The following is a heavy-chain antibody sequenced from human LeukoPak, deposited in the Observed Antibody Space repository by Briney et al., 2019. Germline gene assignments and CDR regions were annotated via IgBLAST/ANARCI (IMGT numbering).Heavy chain of an antibody. D-gene: IGHD1-26*01. J-gene: IGHJ3*02. CDR3: VRGVVVGATFSGFDI. V-gene: IGHV6-1*01. Sequence: SQTPSLTCAISRGSVSCNNANWNWNRQSPSRGLGWLGRTYYRSKWYNDYAVSVKSRITINPGTSKNQFSLQLNSVTPEDTAMYYCVRGVVVGATFSGFDIWGQGTMVTVSS. CDR2: TYYRSKWYN. CDR1: RGSVSCNNAN.